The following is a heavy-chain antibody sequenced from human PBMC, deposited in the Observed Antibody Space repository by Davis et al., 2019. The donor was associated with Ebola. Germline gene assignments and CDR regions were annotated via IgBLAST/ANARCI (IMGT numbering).Heavy chain of an antibody. D-gene: IGHD3-10*01. J-gene: IGHJ6*02. CDR1: GGPTSSSNW. CDR3: ARLAMVQGVNYYYYGMDV. CDR2: IHHSGST. Sequence: MPSETLSLTCAVSGGPTSSSNWWSWVRQPPGKGLEWIGEIHHSGSTNYNPSLKSRVTMFLDKSLNQFSLKMSSVTAADTAVYYCARLAMVQGVNYYYYGMDVWGQGTTVTVSS. V-gene: IGHV4-4*02.